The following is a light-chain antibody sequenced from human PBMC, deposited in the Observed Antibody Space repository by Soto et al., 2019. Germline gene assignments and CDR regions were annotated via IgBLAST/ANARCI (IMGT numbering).Light chain of an antibody. CDR1: QNIDSG. J-gene: IGKJ1*01. Sequence: DIQMTQSPSTLSASVGDRVTITCRASQNIDSGLAWYQQKPGKAPKLLIYKASTLESGVPLMFSGSGSGTEFTLTITSLQTDDFATYYCHQYHFFWTFGQGTRVEIK. CDR2: KAS. V-gene: IGKV1-5*03. CDR3: HQYHFFWT.